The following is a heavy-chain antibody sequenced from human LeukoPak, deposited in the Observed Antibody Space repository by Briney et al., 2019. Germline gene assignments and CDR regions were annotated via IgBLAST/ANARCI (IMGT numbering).Heavy chain of an antibody. V-gene: IGHV1-2*02. J-gene: IGHJ3*02. CDR1: GYTFTGDY. Sequence: GASVTVSCKASGYTFTGDYMHWVRQAPGQGFEWMGWINPNSGGTNYAQKSQGRVTMTRDTYISTAYMELSRLRSDDTAVYYCARVIDSGYDSDAFDIWGQGTKVTVSS. D-gene: IGHD5-12*01. CDR3: ARVIDSGYDSDAFDI. CDR2: INPNSGGT.